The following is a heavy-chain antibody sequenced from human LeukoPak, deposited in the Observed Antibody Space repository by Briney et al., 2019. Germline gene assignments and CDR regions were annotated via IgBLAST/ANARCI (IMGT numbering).Heavy chain of an antibody. V-gene: IGHV4-4*09. J-gene: IGHJ4*02. Sequence: SETLSLTCTVSGSISGYYWSWIRQPPGKGLEWIGYIYTSGSTNYNPSLERRVTISVDTSKNQFSLKLSSVTAADTAVYYCARLVNVVVRAYFDYWGQGTLVTVYS. CDR1: GSISGYY. D-gene: IGHD2-2*01. CDR2: IYTSGST. CDR3: ARLVNVVVRAYFDY.